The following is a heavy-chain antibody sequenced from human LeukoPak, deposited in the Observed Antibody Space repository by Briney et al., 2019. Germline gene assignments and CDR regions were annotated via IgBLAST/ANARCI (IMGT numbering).Heavy chain of an antibody. CDR3: ARLLPAARHYFDF. CDR2: IYGGGAT. J-gene: IGHJ4*02. Sequence: PGRSLTLSCPAPGVTARDSFFTWVRQAPGTGLEWISVIYGGGATYYADSVKGRFTISRDGSKNMLFLHMTNLSPEAGAVYACARLLPAARHYFDFWGQGTPVTVSS. D-gene: IGHD6-6*01. CDR1: GVTARDSF. V-gene: IGHV3-53*01.